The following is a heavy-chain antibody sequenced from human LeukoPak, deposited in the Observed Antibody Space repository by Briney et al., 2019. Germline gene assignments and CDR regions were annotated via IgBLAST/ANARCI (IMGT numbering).Heavy chain of an antibody. CDR3: ARSFNGFIDS. CDR1: GDSISSNSAA. Sequence: SQTLSLTCAISGDSISSNSAAWDWIRQSPSRGLEWLGRTYYRSKWYNGYAVSVKSRITINPDPSKNQFSLQLNSVTPEDAAMYYCARSFNGFIDSWGQGTLLTVSS. V-gene: IGHV6-1*01. J-gene: IGHJ4*02. D-gene: IGHD2-8*01. CDR2: TYYRSKWYN.